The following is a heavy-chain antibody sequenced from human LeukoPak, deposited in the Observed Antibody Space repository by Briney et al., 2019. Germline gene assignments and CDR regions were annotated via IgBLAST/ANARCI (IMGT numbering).Heavy chain of an antibody. CDR2: ISSSSSYI. CDR3: AKERYDGSGAAYDN. V-gene: IGHV3-21*01. Sequence: TGGSLRLSCAASGFTFSNFGMHWVRQAPGKGLEWVSSISSSSSYIYYADSVKGRFTISRDNAKNSLYLQMNSLRAEDTAVYYCAKERYDGSGAAYDNWGQGTLVTVSS. J-gene: IGHJ4*02. CDR1: GFTFSNFG. D-gene: IGHD3-10*01.